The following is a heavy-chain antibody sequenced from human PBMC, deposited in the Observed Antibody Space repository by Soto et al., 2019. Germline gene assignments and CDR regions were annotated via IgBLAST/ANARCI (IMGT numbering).Heavy chain of an antibody. V-gene: IGHV1-18*01. D-gene: IGHD2-2*02. Sequence: GASVKVSCKASGYTFTSYAISWVRQAPGQGLEWMGWISTYGGSTDYAPNLQGRVSMTTDTSTTTAYMELRSLRSDDTAVYYCAREGYQLLYPYVMDFWGKGTTVTVSS. J-gene: IGHJ6*04. CDR3: AREGYQLLYPYVMDF. CDR1: GYTFTSYA. CDR2: ISTYGGST.